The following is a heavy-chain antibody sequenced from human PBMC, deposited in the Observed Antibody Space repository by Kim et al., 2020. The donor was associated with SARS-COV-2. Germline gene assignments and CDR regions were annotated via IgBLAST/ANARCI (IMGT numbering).Heavy chain of an antibody. V-gene: IGHV4-34*01. J-gene: IGHJ4*02. CDR1: GGSFSGYY. CDR3: ARVRDIVVVPAATWY. CDR2: INHSGST. Sequence: SETLSLTCAVYGGSFSGYYWSWIRQPPGKGLEWIGEINHSGSTNYNPSLKSRVTISVDTSKNQFSLKLSSVTAADTAVYYCARVRDIVVVPAATWYWGQGTLVTVSS. D-gene: IGHD2-2*01.